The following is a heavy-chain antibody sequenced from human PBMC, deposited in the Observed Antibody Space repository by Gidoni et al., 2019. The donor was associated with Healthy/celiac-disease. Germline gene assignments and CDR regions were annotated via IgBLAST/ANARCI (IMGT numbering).Heavy chain of an antibody. CDR3: ASYDYVWGSYRFQYYGMDV. D-gene: IGHD3-16*02. CDR1: GFTFRDYY. Sequence: QVQLVESGGCLVKPGGSLRLSCAASGFTFRDYYMSWIRQAPGKGMEWVSYISSSGSTIYYADSVKGRFTISRDNAKNSLYLQMNSLRAEDTAVYYCASYDYVWGSYRFQYYGMDVWGQGTTVTVSS. CDR2: ISSSGSTI. J-gene: IGHJ6*02. V-gene: IGHV3-11*01.